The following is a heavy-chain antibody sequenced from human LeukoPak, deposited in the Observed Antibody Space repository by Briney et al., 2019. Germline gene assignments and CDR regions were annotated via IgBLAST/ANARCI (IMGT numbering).Heavy chain of an antibody. Sequence: SETLSLTCTVSGGSISSYCWSWIRQPPGKGPECIGYIYYSGSTNYNPSLKSRVTISVDTSKNQFSLKVSSVTAADTAVYYCARVTSGGDYYGMDVWGQGTTVTVSS. CDR1: GGSISSYC. CDR2: IYYSGST. CDR3: ARVTSGGDYYGMDV. V-gene: IGHV4-59*01. D-gene: IGHD2-15*01. J-gene: IGHJ6*02.